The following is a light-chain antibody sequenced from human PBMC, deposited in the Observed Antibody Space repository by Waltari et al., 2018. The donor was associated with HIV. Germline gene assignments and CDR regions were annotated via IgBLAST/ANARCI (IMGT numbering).Light chain of an antibody. CDR1: SSNIGSWT. CDR2: SHN. V-gene: IGLV1-44*01. CDR3: VAWDSSLNGYV. Sequence: QSVLTQPPSASGTPGQRVTISCSGSSSNIGSWTVHWYQQLPGAAPKLLIYSHNARPSGVPDRFSGSKSGTAASLAISGLQSEDEADYYCVAWDSSLNGYVFGTGTKVTVL. J-gene: IGLJ1*01.